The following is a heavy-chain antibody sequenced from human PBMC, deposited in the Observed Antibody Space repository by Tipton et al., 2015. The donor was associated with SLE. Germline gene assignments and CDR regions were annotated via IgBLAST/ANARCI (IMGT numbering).Heavy chain of an antibody. CDR3: ARNDPVDV. Sequence: TLSLTCTVSGGSISDFYWSWIRQSPKKGLEWIGYVYYSGSTNYNPSLKSRVTISVDTSKNQFSLKLTSVTAADTAVYYCARNDPVDVWGRGTLVTVSS. CDR2: VYYSGST. J-gene: IGHJ2*01. V-gene: IGHV4-59*01. CDR1: GGSISDFY.